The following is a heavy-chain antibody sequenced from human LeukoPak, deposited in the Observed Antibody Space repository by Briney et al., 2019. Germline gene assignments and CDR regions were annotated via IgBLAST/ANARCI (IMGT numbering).Heavy chain of an antibody. J-gene: IGHJ4*02. D-gene: IGHD5-24*01. Sequence: PSETLSLTCAVYGGSFSGYYWSGIRHPPGKGLEWIGEINHSGSTNYNPSLKSRVTISVDTSKNQFSLKLSSVTAADTAVYYCARGGWVDYWGQGTLVTVSS. V-gene: IGHV4-34*01. CDR2: INHSGST. CDR3: ARGGWVDY. CDR1: GGSFSGYY.